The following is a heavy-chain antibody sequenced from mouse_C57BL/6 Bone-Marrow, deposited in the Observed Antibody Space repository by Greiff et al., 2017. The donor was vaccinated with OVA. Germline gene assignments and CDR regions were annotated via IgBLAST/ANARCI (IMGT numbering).Heavy chain of an antibody. V-gene: IGHV1-54*01. D-gene: IGHD2-12*01. CDR2: INPGSGGT. Sequence: QVQLQQSGAELVRPGTSVKVSCKASGYAFTNYLIEWVKQRPGQGLEWIGVINPGSGGTNYNEKFKGKATLTADNSSSTAYMQLSSLTSEDSAVYFCARGDSSYAMDYWGQGTSVTVSS. CDR1: GYAFTNYL. J-gene: IGHJ4*01. CDR3: ARGDSSYAMDY.